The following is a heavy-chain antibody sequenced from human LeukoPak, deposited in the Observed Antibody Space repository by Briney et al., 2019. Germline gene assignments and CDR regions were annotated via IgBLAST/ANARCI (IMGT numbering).Heavy chain of an antibody. CDR2: ISRSGSTI. CDR1: GFTFSIYE. J-gene: IGHJ6*03. V-gene: IGHV3-48*03. Sequence: GGSLRLSCAASGFTFSIYEMNWVRQAPGKGLEWISYISRSGSTIYYADSVKGRFTISRDNAKNSLYLQMNSLRAEDTAVYYCARQSLRNPYYMDVWGKGTTVTVSS. D-gene: IGHD3-16*02. CDR3: ARQSLRNPYYMDV.